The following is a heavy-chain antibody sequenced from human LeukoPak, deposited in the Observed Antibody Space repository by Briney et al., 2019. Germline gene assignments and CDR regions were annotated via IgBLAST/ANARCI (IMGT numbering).Heavy chain of an antibody. D-gene: IGHD6-6*01. CDR2: IYTSGST. Sequence: SETLSLTCTVSGDSISSYYWSWIRQPAGKGLEWIGRIYTSGSTNYNPSLKSRVTMSVDTSKNQFSLKLSSVTAADTAVYYCARTHSSSSLYYYYYMDVWGKGTTVTVSS. J-gene: IGHJ6*03. CDR1: GDSISSYY. CDR3: ARTHSSSSLYYYYYMDV. V-gene: IGHV4-4*07.